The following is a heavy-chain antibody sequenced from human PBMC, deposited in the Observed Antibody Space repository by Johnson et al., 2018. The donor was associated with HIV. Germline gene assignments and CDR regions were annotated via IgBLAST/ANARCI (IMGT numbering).Heavy chain of an antibody. J-gene: IGHJ3*02. D-gene: IGHD2-21*01. Sequence: QVQLVESGGGVVQPGRSLRLSCAASGFTFSNYGMHWVRQAPGKGLEWVAVIWYDGSNKYYADSVKGRLIISRDNSKNTLYLQMNRLRAEDTAVYYCARDPSLPHVSIAADAFDIWGQGTMVTVSS. CDR3: ARDPSLPHVSIAADAFDI. V-gene: IGHV3-33*08. CDR1: GFTFSNYG. CDR2: IWYDGSNK.